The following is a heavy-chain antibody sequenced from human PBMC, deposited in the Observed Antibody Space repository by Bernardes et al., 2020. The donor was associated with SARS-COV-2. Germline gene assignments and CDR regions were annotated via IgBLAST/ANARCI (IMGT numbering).Heavy chain of an antibody. Sequence: SETLSVTCTVSGGSISSYYWSWIRQPPGKGLEWIGYIYYSGSTNYNPSLKSRVTISEDTSKNQFSLKLSSVTAADTAVYYCARVRMGTPYDAFDIWGQGTMVTVSS. CDR1: GGSISSYY. D-gene: IGHD1-1*01. CDR3: ARVRMGTPYDAFDI. J-gene: IGHJ3*02. V-gene: IGHV4-59*01. CDR2: IYYSGST.